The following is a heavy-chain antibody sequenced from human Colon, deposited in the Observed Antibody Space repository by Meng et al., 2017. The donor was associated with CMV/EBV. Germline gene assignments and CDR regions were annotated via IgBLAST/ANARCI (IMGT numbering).Heavy chain of an antibody. Sequence: GGSLRLSCAASGFTFSDYYMTWIRQAPGKGLEWLSHINPGGTTIYYADSVKGRFTISRDDAKSSLYLQMSSLRVDDTAVYYCARELPGSWEPFDYWGQGTLVTVSS. J-gene: IGHJ4*02. D-gene: IGHD2-15*01. CDR2: INPGGTTI. V-gene: IGHV3-11*04. CDR3: ARELPGSWEPFDY. CDR1: GFTFSDYY.